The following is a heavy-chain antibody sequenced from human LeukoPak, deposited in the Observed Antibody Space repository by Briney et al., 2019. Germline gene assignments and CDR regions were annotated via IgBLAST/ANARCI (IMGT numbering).Heavy chain of an antibody. D-gene: IGHD1-14*01. Sequence: GGSLRLSCAVSGFTFSSYWMHWVRQAPGKGLVWVSRINTDGSSTNYADSVKGRFTISRDNAMNTLYLQMNNLRAEDTAVYYCASRTGVYWGQGTLVSVSS. V-gene: IGHV3-74*01. CDR2: INTDGSST. J-gene: IGHJ4*02. CDR1: GFTFSSYW. CDR3: ASRTGVY.